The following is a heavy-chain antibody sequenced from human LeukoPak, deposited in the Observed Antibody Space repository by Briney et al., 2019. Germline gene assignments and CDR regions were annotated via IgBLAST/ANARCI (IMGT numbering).Heavy chain of an antibody. J-gene: IGHJ4*02. Sequence: GGSLRLSCAASGFTFSSYEMNWVRQAPGKGLEWASYISSSGSTIYYADSVKGRFTISRDNAKNSLYLQMNSLRAEDTAVYYCASQYSSGWYYFDYWGQGTLVTVSS. CDR3: ASQYSSGWYYFDY. CDR1: GFTFSSYE. D-gene: IGHD6-19*01. V-gene: IGHV3-48*03. CDR2: ISSSGSTI.